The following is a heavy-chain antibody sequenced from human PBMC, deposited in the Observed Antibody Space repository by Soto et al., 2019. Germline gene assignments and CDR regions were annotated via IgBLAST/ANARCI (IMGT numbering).Heavy chain of an antibody. Sequence: SLRLSCAASGFTFSSYAMHWVRQAPGKGLEWVAVISYDGSNKYYADSVKGRFTISRDNSKNTLYLQMNSLRAEDTAVYYCARERGYNFDYWGQGTLVTVSS. V-gene: IGHV3-30-3*01. CDR2: ISYDGSNK. J-gene: IGHJ4*02. CDR3: ARERGYNFDY. CDR1: GFTFSSYA. D-gene: IGHD5-18*01.